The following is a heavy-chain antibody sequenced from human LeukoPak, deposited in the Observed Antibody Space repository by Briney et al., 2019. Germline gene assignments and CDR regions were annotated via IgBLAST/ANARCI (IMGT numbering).Heavy chain of an antibody. CDR2: ISAYNGNT. D-gene: IGHD2-2*01. V-gene: IGHV1-18*01. J-gene: IGHJ6*03. CDR3: TRITSSSRRTPLYYYYYMGA. CDR1: GYTFTSYG. Sequence: ASVKVSCKASGYTFTSYGISWVRQAPGQGLEWMGWISAYNGNTNYAQKLQGRVTMTTDTSTSTAYMELRRLRSDDTDVYYNTRITSSSRRTPLYYYYYMGAWGKGTTVTVSS.